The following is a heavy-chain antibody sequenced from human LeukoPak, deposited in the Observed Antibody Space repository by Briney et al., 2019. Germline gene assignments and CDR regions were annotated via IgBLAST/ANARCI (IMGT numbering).Heavy chain of an antibody. V-gene: IGHV4-59*01. Sequence: ETLSLTCTVSGGSISNYYWSWIRHTPGKGLEWIGYIYYSGNTNYNPSLKSRVTISVDMSKNQFSLRLRSVTAADTAVYYCAREGTVTTYLDVWGKGTTVTVSS. CDR1: GGSISNYY. D-gene: IGHD4-11*01. J-gene: IGHJ6*04. CDR3: AREGTVTTYLDV. CDR2: IYYSGNT.